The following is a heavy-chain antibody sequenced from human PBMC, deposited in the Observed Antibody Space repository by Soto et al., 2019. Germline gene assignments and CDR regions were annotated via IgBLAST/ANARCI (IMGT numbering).Heavy chain of an antibody. Sequence: QVQLVQSGAEVKKPGSSVKVSCKASGDTLIHYGVSWVRQVPGKGLEWMGGTTAILGTRDYAQKFQGRMTITADESTTPYYMELKSLTSDDKAVYYCAAGDSSDTGDHWGQVTLVTVSS. J-gene: IGHJ4*02. CDR1: GDTLIHYG. V-gene: IGHV1-69*01. CDR3: AAGDSSDTGDH. D-gene: IGHD5-18*01. CDR2: TTAILGTR.